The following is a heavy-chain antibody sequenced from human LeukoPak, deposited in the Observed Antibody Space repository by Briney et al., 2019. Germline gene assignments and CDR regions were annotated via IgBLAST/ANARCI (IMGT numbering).Heavy chain of an antibody. D-gene: IGHD3-22*01. CDR2: ISGRGGST. Sequence: GGSLRLSCAAAGFTFSNYAMSWVRQAPGKGLEWVSVISGRGGSTYYADSVKGRFTISRDNLKNTLYLQMNSLRAEDTAVYYCAKGAITMIVVVNYFDYWGQGTLVTVSS. V-gene: IGHV3-23*01. J-gene: IGHJ4*02. CDR1: GFTFSNYA. CDR3: AKGAITMIVVVNYFDY.